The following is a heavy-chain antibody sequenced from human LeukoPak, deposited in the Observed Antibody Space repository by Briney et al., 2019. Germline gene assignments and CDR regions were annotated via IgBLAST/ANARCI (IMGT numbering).Heavy chain of an antibody. V-gene: IGHV4-59*11. D-gene: IGHD1-26*01. CDR2: IYDRGST. Sequence: SETLSLTCTVTGASISSHYWCWIRQTPGTGLEWIGDIYDRGSTTYNPSLKCRVSISVDTSRNQFSLNLRSVTAADTAVYYCAKIEVGRFDPWGQGTLVTVSS. CDR3: AKIEVGRFDP. CDR1: GASISSHY. J-gene: IGHJ5*02.